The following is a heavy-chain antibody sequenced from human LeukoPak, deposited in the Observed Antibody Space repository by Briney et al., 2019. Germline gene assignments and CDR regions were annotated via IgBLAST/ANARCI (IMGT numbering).Heavy chain of an antibody. D-gene: IGHD5-18*01. CDR3: AREDVDTGSDY. CDR1: GASISRGTYH. CDR2: IYSSGAP. V-gene: IGHV4-61*02. Sequence: SQTLSLTCSVPGASISRGTYHWSWIRQAAGKGLDWIGRIYSSGAPSYNPSLQSRVTISGDTPKNQFALKLTSVTAADTAVYYCAREDVDTGSDYWGQGILVTVSS. J-gene: IGHJ4*02.